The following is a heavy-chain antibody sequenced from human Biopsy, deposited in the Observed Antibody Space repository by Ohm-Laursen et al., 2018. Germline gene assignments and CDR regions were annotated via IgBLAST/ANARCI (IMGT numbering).Heavy chain of an antibody. D-gene: IGHD3-22*01. CDR3: VRGVDYYDPYHDYALDV. CDR1: GDSFNSYY. V-gene: IGHV4-34*01. CDR2: IYHSGRT. J-gene: IGHJ6*02. Sequence: SETLSLTCVVSGDSFNSYYWSWIRQPPGKGLEWIGEIYHSGRTSYNPSLKSRVTISVDTSKNQFSLKVRSVTAADTAVYYCVRGVDYYDPYHDYALDVWGRGTRVTVSS.